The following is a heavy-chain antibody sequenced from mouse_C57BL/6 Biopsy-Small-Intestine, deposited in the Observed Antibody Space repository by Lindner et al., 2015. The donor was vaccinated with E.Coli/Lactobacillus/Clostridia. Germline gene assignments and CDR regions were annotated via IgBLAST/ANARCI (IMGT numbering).Heavy chain of an antibody. CDR1: GYTFTTYD. J-gene: IGHJ2*01. CDR2: IYPRDGST. V-gene: IGHV1-85*01. Sequence: VQLQESGPELVKPGASVKLSCKASGYTFTTYDINWVKRRPGQGLEWIGWIYPRDGSTKYNEKFKGKATLTVDTSSSTAYMELHSLTSEDSAVYFCARGTTVVAADYWGQGTTLTVSS. CDR3: ARGTTVVAADY. D-gene: IGHD1-1*01.